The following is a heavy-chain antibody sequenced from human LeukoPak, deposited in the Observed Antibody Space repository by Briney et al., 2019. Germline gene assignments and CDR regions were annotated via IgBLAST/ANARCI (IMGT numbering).Heavy chain of an antibody. J-gene: IGHJ4*02. D-gene: IGHD5-24*01. CDR2: FDPEDGEI. CDR3: ATWIWEMPTTEYYFDS. V-gene: IGHV1-24*01. CDR1: GYTLIEIS. Sequence: ASVKVSCKVSGYTLIEISMHWVRQAPGKGLEWMGGFDPEDGEIIYAQKFQGRVTMTEDTSTDTAYMELSSLRSEDTAVYYCATWIWEMPTTEYYFDSWGQGTLVTVSS.